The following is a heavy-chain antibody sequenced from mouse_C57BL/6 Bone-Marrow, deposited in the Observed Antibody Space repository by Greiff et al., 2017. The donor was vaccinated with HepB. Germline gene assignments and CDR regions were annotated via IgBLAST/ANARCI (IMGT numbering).Heavy chain of an antibody. V-gene: IGHV1-5*01. CDR2: IYPGNSDT. D-gene: IGHD1-1*01. CDR3: TRSGYYYGSSHYYAMDY. Sequence: EVQLQQSGTVLARPGASVKMSCKTSGYTFTSYWMHWVKQRPGQGLEWIGAIYPGNSDTSYNQKFKGKAKLTAVTSASTAYMELSSLTNEDSAVYYCTRSGYYYGSSHYYAMDYWGQGTSVTVSS. J-gene: IGHJ4*01. CDR1: GYTFTSYW.